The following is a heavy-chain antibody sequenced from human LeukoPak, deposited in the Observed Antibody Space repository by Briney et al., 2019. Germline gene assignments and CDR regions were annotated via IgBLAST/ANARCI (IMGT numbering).Heavy chain of an antibody. CDR3: ARGRSNYYGMDV. Sequence: SETLSLTCSVSDGSINSYYWNWIRRPPGKGLEWVGYIYYNGNTNYSPSLKSRVTMSVDTSKNLFSLKVSSVTAADTAVYYCARGRSNYYGMDVWGQGTTVTVSS. V-gene: IGHV4-59*01. CDR1: DGSINSYY. D-gene: IGHD1-26*01. CDR2: IYYNGNT. J-gene: IGHJ6*02.